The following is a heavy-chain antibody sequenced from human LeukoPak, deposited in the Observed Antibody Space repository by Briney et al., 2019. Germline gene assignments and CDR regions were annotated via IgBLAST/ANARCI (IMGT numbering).Heavy chain of an antibody. V-gene: IGHV1-69*01. CDR2: IIPIFGTA. J-gene: IGHJ3*02. CDR3: ARDSASYGDAFDI. Sequence: SVKVSCTASGGTFSSYAISWVRQAPGQGLEWMGGIIPIFGTANYAQKFQGRVTITADESTSTAYMELSSLRSEDTAVYYCARDSASYGDAFDIWGQGTMVTVSS. CDR1: GGTFSSYA. D-gene: IGHD1-26*01.